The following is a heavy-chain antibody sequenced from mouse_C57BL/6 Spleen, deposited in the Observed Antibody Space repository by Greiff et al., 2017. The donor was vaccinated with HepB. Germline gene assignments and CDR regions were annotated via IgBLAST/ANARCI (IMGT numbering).Heavy chain of an antibody. CDR1: GYTFTSYT. D-gene: IGHD3-3*01. CDR2: INPSSGYT. Sequence: VKLMESGAELARPGASVKMSCKASGYTFTSYTMHWVKQRPGQGLEWIGYINPSSGYTKYNQKFKDKATLTADKSSSTAYMQLSSLTSEDSAVYYCARRGTGGYFDVWGTGTTVTVSS. V-gene: IGHV1-4*01. CDR3: ARRGTGGYFDV. J-gene: IGHJ1*03.